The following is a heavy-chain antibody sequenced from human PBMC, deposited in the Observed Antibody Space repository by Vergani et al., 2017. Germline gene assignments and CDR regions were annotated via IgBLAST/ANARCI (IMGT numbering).Heavy chain of an antibody. J-gene: IGHJ6*02. CDR1: GGSISSYY. CDR2: IYYSGST. Sequence: QVQLQESGPGLVKPSETLSLTCTVSGGSISSYYWSWIRQPPGKGLEWIGYIYYSGSTNYNLSLKSRVTISVDTSKNQFSLKLSSVTAADTAVYYCARDRGIVGATTGGMDVWGQGTTVTVSS. V-gene: IGHV4-59*01. D-gene: IGHD1-26*01. CDR3: ARDRGIVGATTGGMDV.